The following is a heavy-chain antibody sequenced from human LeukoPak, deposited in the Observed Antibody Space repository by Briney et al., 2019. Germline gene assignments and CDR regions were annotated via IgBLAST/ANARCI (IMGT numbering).Heavy chain of an antibody. Sequence: SETLPLTCAVYGGSFSGYYWSWIRQPPGKGLEWIGEINHSGSTNYNPSLKSRVTISVDTSKNQFSLKLSSVTAADTAVYYCASLPVYYGSGSYFDYWGQGTLVTVSS. V-gene: IGHV4-34*01. CDR3: ASLPVYYGSGSYFDY. J-gene: IGHJ4*02. CDR1: GGSFSGYY. D-gene: IGHD3-10*01. CDR2: INHSGST.